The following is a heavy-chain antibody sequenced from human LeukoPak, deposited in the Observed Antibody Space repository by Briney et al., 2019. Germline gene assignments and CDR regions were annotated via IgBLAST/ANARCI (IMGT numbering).Heavy chain of an antibody. V-gene: IGHV1-69*04. Sequence: GASVKVSCKASGGTFSSYAISWVRQAPGQGLEWMGRVIPILGIANYAQKFQGRVTITADKSTSTAYMELSSLRSEDTAVYYCARDWEKTTYDSSGYYFDWFDPWGQGTLVTVSS. CDR2: VIPILGIA. D-gene: IGHD3-22*01. J-gene: IGHJ5*02. CDR3: ARDWEKTTYDSSGYYFDWFDP. CDR1: GGTFSSYA.